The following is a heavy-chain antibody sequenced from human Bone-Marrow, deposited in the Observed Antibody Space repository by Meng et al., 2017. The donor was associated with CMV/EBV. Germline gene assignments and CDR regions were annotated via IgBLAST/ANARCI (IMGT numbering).Heavy chain of an antibody. CDR2: TYYRSKWYN. V-gene: IGHV6-1*01. Sequence: SQTLSLTCAISGVSVSSNSAAWNWIRQSPSRGLEWLGRTYYRSKWYNDYAVSVKSRITINPDTSKNQFSLQLNSVTPEDTAVYYCARDRVAAAGKYYYYYYGMDVWGQGTTVTVSS. D-gene: IGHD6-13*01. CDR1: GVSVSSNSAA. CDR3: ARDRVAAAGKYYYYYYGMDV. J-gene: IGHJ6*02.